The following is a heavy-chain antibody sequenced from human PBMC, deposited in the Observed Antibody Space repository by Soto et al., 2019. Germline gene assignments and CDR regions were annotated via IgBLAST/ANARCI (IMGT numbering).Heavy chain of an antibody. J-gene: IGHJ4*02. V-gene: IGHV3-23*01. CDR3: AKSRITMVRGEDFDY. CDR1: GFTFSSYA. CDR2: ISGSGGGT. D-gene: IGHD3-10*01. Sequence: GGSLRLSCAASGFTFSSYAMSWVRQAPGKGLEWVSAISGSGGGTYYADSVKGRFTISRDNSKNTLYLQMNSLRAEDTAVYYCAKSRITMVRGEDFDYWGQGTLVTVSS.